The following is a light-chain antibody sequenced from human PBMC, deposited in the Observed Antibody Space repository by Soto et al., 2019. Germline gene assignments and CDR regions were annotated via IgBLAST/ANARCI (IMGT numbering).Light chain of an antibody. J-gene: IGKJ5*01. CDR2: DAS. CDR1: QDINKN. V-gene: IGKV1-33*01. Sequence: DIQMTQSPSSLSASVGDRVTTTCKASQDINKNLIWYQQKKGKAPKLLIYDASDLETGVPSRFSGSGYGTGFTFTISSLQTEDFATYYCQQYESLPLTFGQGTRLEIK. CDR3: QQYESLPLT.